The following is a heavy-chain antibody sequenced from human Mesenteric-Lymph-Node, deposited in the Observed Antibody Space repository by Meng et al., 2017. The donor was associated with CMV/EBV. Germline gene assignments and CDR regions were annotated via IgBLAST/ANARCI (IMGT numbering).Heavy chain of an antibody. J-gene: IGHJ4*01. CDR3: ARGGGLDDSFDY. V-gene: IGHV3-30*02. CDR2: IQYDGIDK. Sequence: GESLKISCAASGFTFNSYGMHWVRQAPGKGLEWVAFIQYDGIDKYYADSVKGRFTISRDNSKNTLHLQMNTLRAEDTAVYYCARGGGLDDSFDYWGHGTRVTVSS. D-gene: IGHD3-22*01. CDR1: GFTFNSYG.